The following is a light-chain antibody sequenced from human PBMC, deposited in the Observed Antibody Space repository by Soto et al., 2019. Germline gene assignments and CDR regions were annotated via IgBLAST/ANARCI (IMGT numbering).Light chain of an antibody. CDR3: LQTITSPRP. J-gene: IGKJ1*01. Sequence: DIQMTQSPSSVSASVGDRFTISCLSSQGIGNFLAWYQQTPGKAPRLLIHGASSLSREIPSRFSGGGTGTHFTLTISGLQPEDLATYFCLQTITSPRPFAQGNKVDI. CDR2: GAS. V-gene: IGKV1-12*01. CDR1: QGIGNF.